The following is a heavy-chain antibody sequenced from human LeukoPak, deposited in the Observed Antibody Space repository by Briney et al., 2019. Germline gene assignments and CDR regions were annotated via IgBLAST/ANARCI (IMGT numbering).Heavy chain of an antibody. D-gene: IGHD3-22*01. J-gene: IGHJ4*02. Sequence: GGSLRLSCAASGFTFSRYTMHWLRQAPAKGLEWVAVISFDGSSKYYADSVKGRFTISRDDSRNTMYLQMDSLRAEDTAVYYCARKDYSGSSGFVFGYWGQGTLVTVS. CDR3: ARKDYSGSSGFVFGY. V-gene: IGHV3-30*04. CDR1: GFTFSRYT. CDR2: ISFDGSSK.